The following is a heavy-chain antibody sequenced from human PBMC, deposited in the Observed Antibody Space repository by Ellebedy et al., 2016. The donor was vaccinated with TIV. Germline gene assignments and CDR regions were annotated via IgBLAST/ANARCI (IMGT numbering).Heavy chain of an antibody. CDR3: ATRKRRGSYDTTGYYWAALDD. V-gene: IGHV4-30-4*01. J-gene: IGHJ4*02. CDR1: GGSISSYY. Sequence: SETLSLTCTVSGGSISSYYWNWVRQPPGKGLEWIGNIYYSGSTYYNPSLKSRLTISTDTSNNEFSLKLSSVTAADTAVYYCATRKRRGSYDTTGYYWAALDDWGQGTLVTVSS. CDR2: IYYSGST. D-gene: IGHD3-22*01.